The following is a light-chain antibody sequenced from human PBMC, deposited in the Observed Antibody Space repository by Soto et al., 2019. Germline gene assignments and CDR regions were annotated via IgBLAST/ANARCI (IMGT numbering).Light chain of an antibody. CDR1: QSVSSSY. J-gene: IGKJ2*01. CDR3: QQYCSSPVT. V-gene: IGKV3-20*01. Sequence: EIVLTQSPGTLSLSPGKRATLSCRASQSVSSSYLAWYQQKPGQAPRLLIYGASSRATGIPDRFSGSGSGTDFTLTISRLEPEDFAVYYCQQYCSSPVTFGQGTKLEIK. CDR2: GAS.